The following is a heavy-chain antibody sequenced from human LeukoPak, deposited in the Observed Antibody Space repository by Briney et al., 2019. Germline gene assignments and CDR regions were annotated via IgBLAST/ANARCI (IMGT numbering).Heavy chain of an antibody. CDR3: ARAYYGSGSYLS. Sequence: ASVKVSCKASGYTSTGYYMHWVRQAPGQGLEWMGWINPNSGGTNYAQKFQGRVTMTRDTSISTAYMELSRLRSDDTAVYYCARAYYGSGSYLSWGQGTLVTVSS. D-gene: IGHD3-10*01. J-gene: IGHJ5*02. CDR2: INPNSGGT. V-gene: IGHV1-2*02. CDR1: GYTSTGYY.